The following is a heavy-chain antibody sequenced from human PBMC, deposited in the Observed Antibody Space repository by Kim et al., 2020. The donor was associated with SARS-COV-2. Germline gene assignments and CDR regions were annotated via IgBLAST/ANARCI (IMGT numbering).Heavy chain of an antibody. V-gene: IGHV3-53*01. Sequence: GGSLRLSCAASGFTVSSNYMSWVRQAPGKGLEWVSVIYSGGSTYYADSVKGRFTISRDNSKNTLYLQMNSLRAEDTAVYYCARDLVADYDILTGYYPKGGAYYYGMDVWGQGTTVTVSS. D-gene: IGHD3-9*01. CDR3: ARDLVADYDILTGYYPKGGAYYYGMDV. J-gene: IGHJ6*02. CDR1: GFTVSSNY. CDR2: IYSGGST.